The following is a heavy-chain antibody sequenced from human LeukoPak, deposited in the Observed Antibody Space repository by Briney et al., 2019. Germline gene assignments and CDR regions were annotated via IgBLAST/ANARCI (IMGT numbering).Heavy chain of an antibody. Sequence: SETLSLTCAVSGGSISSGGYSWSWIRQPPGKGLEWIGYIYHSGSTYYNPSLKSRVTISVDRSKNQFSLKLSSVTAADTAVYYCARGLGGSAQLLWFGEESWFDPWGQGTLVTVSS. D-gene: IGHD3-10*01. J-gene: IGHJ5*02. CDR1: GGSISSGGYS. CDR3: ARGLGGSAQLLWFGEESWFDP. CDR2: IYHSGST. V-gene: IGHV4-30-2*01.